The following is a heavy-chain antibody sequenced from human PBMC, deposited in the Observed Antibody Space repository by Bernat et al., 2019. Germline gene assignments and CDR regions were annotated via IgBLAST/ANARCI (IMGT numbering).Heavy chain of an antibody. D-gene: IGHD2-2*01. CDR1: GFTFSSYS. Sequence: DVQLLESGGGLAQPGGPLRLSCVASGFTFSSYSMSWVRQVPGKGREWVSIISGSGATIYYADSVKGRFTISRDNSKNTLYLQMNSLRAEDTAVYYCAKEHYSCSGTSCSFSDYWGQGTLVTVSS. J-gene: IGHJ4*02. V-gene: IGHV3-23*01. CDR3: AKEHYSCSGTSCSFSDY. CDR2: ISGSGATI.